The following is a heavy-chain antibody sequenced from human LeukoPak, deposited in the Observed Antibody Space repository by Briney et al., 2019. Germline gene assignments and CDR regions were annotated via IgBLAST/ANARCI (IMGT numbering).Heavy chain of an antibody. CDR1: GFTFSSYA. Sequence: GGSLRLSCAASGFTFSSYAMHWVRQAPGKGLEWVAVISYDGSNKYYADSVKGRFTISRDNSKNTLYLQMNSLRAEDTAVYYCARERGVRGVIIDYWGQGTLVTVSS. J-gene: IGHJ4*02. D-gene: IGHD3-10*01. V-gene: IGHV3-30-3*01. CDR2: ISYDGSNK. CDR3: ARERGVRGVIIDY.